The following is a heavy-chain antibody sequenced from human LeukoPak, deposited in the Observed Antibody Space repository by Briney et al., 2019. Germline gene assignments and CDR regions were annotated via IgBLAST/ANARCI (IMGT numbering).Heavy chain of an antibody. J-gene: IGHJ5*02. V-gene: IGHV4-39*01. CDR3: AWALGYCSGGSCTRGYNWFDP. D-gene: IGHD2-15*01. Sequence: ASETLSLTCTVSGGSISSSDYYWGWIRQPPGKGLEWIGSIYYGGSTYYNPSLKSRVTISVDTSMNQFSLKLSFVTTADTAVYYCAWALGYCSGGSCTRGYNWFDPWGQGTLVTVPS. CDR1: GGSISSSDYY. CDR2: IYYGGST.